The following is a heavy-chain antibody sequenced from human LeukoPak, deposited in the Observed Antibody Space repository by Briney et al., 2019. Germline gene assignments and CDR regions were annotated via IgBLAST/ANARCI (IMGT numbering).Heavy chain of an antibody. Sequence: SVKVSCKASGGTFSSYAISWVRQAPGQGLEWMGGIIPIFGTANYAQEFQGRVTITADESTSTAYMELSSLRSEDTAVYYCARDMGQLVELSYAYWGQGTLVTVSS. J-gene: IGHJ4*02. CDR1: GGTFSSYA. CDR3: ARDMGQLVELSYAY. D-gene: IGHD6-13*01. CDR2: IIPIFGTA. V-gene: IGHV1-69*13.